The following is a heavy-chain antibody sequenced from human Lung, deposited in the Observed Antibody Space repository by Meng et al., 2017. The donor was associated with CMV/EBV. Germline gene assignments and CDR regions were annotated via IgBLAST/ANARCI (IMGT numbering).Heavy chain of an antibody. CDR2: IYYTGST. Sequence: QGQLPESGPGLVKPSQTLSLTCTSSGGSISSGDYYWSWIRQPPGKGLEWIGYIYYTGSTYYNPSLKSRVIISVDTSKNQFSLKLNSVTAADTAVYYCARVGGCSGGGCYHRLFDYWGQGTLVTVSS. D-gene: IGHD2-15*01. J-gene: IGHJ4*02. CDR1: GGSISSGDYY. V-gene: IGHV4-30-4*01. CDR3: ARVGGCSGGGCYHRLFDY.